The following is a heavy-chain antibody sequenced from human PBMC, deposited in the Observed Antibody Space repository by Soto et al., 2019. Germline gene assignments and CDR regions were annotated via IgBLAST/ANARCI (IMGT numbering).Heavy chain of an antibody. CDR3: ARDRGSGLYRAGSDY. CDR1: GFTFSSYW. V-gene: IGHV3-7*01. J-gene: IGHJ4*02. CDR2: IYPGGSEK. D-gene: IGHD6-19*01. Sequence: EVQLVESGGGLVQPRGSLRLSCTASGFTFSSYWMTWVRQAPGKGLEWVANIYPGGSEKYYVESVKGRFTISRDNTRNSLSLQMNSLRAEDTAVYFCARDRGSGLYRAGSDYWGQGTQVTVSS.